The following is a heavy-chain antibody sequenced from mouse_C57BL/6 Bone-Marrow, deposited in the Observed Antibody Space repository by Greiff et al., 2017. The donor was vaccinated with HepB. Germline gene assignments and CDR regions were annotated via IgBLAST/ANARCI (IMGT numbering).Heavy chain of an antibody. V-gene: IGHV7-1*01. D-gene: IGHD1-1*01. CDR1: GFTFSDFY. CDR2: SRNKANDYTT. CDR3: ARDYYGGFAY. J-gene: IGHJ3*01. Sequence: DVHLVESGGGLVQSGRSLRLSCATSGFTFSDFYMEWVRQAPGKGLEWIAASRNKANDYTTEYSASVKGRFIVSRDTSQSILYLQMNALRAEDTAIYYCARDYYGGFAYWGQGTLVTVSA.